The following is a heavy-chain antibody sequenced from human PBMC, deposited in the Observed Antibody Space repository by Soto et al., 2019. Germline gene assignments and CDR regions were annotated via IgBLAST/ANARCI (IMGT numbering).Heavy chain of an antibody. CDR2: TYYSGYT. V-gene: IGHV4-30-4*01. Sequence: QVQLQESGPGLVKPSQTLSLTCTVSGDSFSSGDYKWSWIRQPPGKGLEWIGYTYYSGYTYNNPSLKGRLTMSVDTSKNQFSLKLSSVTAADTAVYYCARSGDYVALDYWGQGTLVTVS. D-gene: IGHD4-17*01. CDR3: ARSGDYVALDY. J-gene: IGHJ4*02. CDR1: GDSFSSGDYK.